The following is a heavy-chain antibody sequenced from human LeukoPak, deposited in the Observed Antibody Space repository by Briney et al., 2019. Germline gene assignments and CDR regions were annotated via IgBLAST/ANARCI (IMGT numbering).Heavy chain of an antibody. CDR3: ARDLPQRGWTLSRARREAFDI. CDR2: INTNTGNP. J-gene: IGHJ3*02. Sequence: GASVKVSCKASGYTFTSYAMNWVRQAPGQGLEWMGWINTNTGNPTYAQGFTGRFVFSLDTSVSTAYLQISSLKAEDTAVYYCARDLPQRGWTLSRARREAFDIWGQGTMVTVSS. CDR1: GYTFTSYA. V-gene: IGHV7-4-1*02. D-gene: IGHD1-14*01.